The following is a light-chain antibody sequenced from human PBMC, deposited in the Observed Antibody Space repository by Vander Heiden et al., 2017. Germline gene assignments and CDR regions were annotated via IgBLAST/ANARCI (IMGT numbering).Light chain of an antibody. CDR3: QSADSSDTYVI. J-gene: IGLJ2*01. CDR1: ALPKQY. Sequence: SSALPQPPSVSVSPGQTARITCSGDALPKQYAYWYQQKPGQAPVLIIYKDTERLSGIPERFSGSSSGTTVTVTISGVQTEDEADYYCQSADSSDTYVIFGGGTKLTVL. CDR2: KDT. V-gene: IGLV3-25*03.